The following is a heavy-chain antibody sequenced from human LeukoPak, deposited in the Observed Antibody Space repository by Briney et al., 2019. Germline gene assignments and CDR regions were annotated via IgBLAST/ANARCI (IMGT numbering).Heavy chain of an antibody. V-gene: IGHV5-51*01. CDR1: GYSFTSYW. D-gene: IGHD5-18*01. Sequence: GESLKISCKGSGYSFTSYWIGWVRQMPGKGLEWMGIVYPGDSDTRYSPSFQGQVTISADKSISTAYLQWSSLKASDTAMYYCGRQVMRGYSHFQDWGQGTLVTVSS. CDR3: GRQVMRGYSHFQD. CDR2: VYPGDSDT. J-gene: IGHJ1*01.